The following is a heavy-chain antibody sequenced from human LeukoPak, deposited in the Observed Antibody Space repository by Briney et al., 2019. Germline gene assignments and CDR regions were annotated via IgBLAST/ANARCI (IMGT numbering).Heavy chain of an antibody. CDR2: ISGSGGST. CDR3: ARVDIVVVVAATRYFDY. D-gene: IGHD2-15*01. Sequence: GGSLRLSCAASGFTFSSYAMSWVRQAPGKGLEWVSAISGSGGSTYYADSVKGRFTISRDNAKNSLYLQMNSLRAEDTAVYYCARVDIVVVVAATRYFDYWGQGTLVTVSS. CDR1: GFTFSSYA. J-gene: IGHJ4*02. V-gene: IGHV3-23*01.